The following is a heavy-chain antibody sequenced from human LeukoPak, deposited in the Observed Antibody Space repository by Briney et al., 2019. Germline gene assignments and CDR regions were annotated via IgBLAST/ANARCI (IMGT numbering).Heavy chain of an antibody. Sequence: SETLSLTCTVSGGSISSGDYYWSWIRQPPGKGLEWIGYIYYSGSTYYNPSLKSRVTISVDTSKNQFSLKLSSVTAADTAVYYCASEGSYCGGDCYFDYWGQGTLVTVSS. CDR3: ASEGSYCGGDCYFDY. D-gene: IGHD2-21*02. CDR2: IYYSGST. CDR1: GGSISSGDYY. V-gene: IGHV4-30-4*01. J-gene: IGHJ4*02.